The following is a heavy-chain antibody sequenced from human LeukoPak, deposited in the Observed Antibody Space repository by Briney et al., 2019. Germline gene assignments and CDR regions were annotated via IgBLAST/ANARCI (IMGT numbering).Heavy chain of an antibody. J-gene: IGHJ4*02. D-gene: IGHD2-2*01. V-gene: IGHV1-3*01. CDR1: GYTFTTYA. Sequence: ASVTVSFTASGYTFTTYAMHWVRQAPGQRLEWMGWINAGNGNTKYSQKFQGRVTITRDTSASTAYMELSSLRSEDTAVYYCARAMAVPQFDYWGQGTLVTVSS. CDR2: INAGNGNT. CDR3: ARAMAVPQFDY.